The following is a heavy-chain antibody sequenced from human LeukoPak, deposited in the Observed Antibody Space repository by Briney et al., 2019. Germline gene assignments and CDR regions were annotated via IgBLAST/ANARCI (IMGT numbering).Heavy chain of an antibody. V-gene: IGHV1-24*01. J-gene: IGHJ4*02. Sequence: ASVKVSCKVSGYTLTELSMHWVRQAPGKGLEWMGDFDPEDGETIYAQKFQGRVTMTEDTSTDTAYMELSSLRSEDTAVYYCATSHGSCSSTSCYEVYFDYWGQGTLVTVSS. CDR3: ATSHGSCSSTSCYEVYFDY. CDR1: GYTLTELS. CDR2: FDPEDGET. D-gene: IGHD2-2*01.